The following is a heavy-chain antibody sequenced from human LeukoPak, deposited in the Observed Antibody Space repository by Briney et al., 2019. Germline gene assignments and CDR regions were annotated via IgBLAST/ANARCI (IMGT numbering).Heavy chain of an antibody. J-gene: IGHJ6*03. V-gene: IGHV3-20*04. Sequence: PGGSLRLSCAASGFTFDDYGMSWVRQAPGKGLEWVSGINWNGGSTGYADSVKGRFTISRDNAKNSLYLQMNSLRAEDTALYYCARGRDIVATTAYYYYYYMDVWGKGTTVTVSS. CDR2: INWNGGST. CDR3: ARGRDIVATTAYYYYYYMDV. CDR1: GFTFDDYG. D-gene: IGHD5-12*01.